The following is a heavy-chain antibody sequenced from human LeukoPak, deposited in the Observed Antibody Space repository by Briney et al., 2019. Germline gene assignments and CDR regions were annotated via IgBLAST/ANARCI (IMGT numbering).Heavy chain of an antibody. CDR3: AKDRLPLSSAYYYVPFDY. D-gene: IGHD3-22*01. Sequence: QPGASQRLSCAASRFTFSSYAMSWVRQAPGKGLEWVSAISGSGGSTYYADSVKGRFTISRDNSKNTLYLQMNSLRAEDTAVYYCAKDRLPLSSAYYYVPFDYWGQGTLVTVSS. J-gene: IGHJ4*02. CDR1: RFTFSSYA. CDR2: ISGSGGST. V-gene: IGHV3-23*01.